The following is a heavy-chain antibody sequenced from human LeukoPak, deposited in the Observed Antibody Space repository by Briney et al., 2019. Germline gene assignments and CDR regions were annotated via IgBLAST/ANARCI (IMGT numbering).Heavy chain of an antibody. CDR3: ARTKYSSSWYGSFGEFDY. J-gene: IGHJ4*02. Sequence: SVKVSCKASGGTFSSYAISWVRQAPGQGLEWMGGIIPIFGTANYAQKFQGRVTITADESTSTAYMELSSLRSEDTAVYYCARTKYSSSWYGSFGEFDYWGQGTLVTVSS. V-gene: IGHV1-69*13. D-gene: IGHD6-13*01. CDR2: IIPIFGTA. CDR1: GGTFSSYA.